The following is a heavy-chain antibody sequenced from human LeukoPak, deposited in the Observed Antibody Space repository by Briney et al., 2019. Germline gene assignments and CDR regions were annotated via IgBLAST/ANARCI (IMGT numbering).Heavy chain of an antibody. V-gene: IGHV3-48*03. CDR2: ISSSGSTI. CDR3: AELGITMIGGV. J-gene: IGHJ6*04. D-gene: IGHD3-10*02. Sequence: GGSLRLSCAASGFTFSRYEMNWVRQAPGKGLEWVSYISSSGSTIYYADSVKGRFTISRDNAKNSLYLQMNSLRAEDTAVYYCAELGITMIGGVWGKGTTVTISS. CDR1: GFTFSRYE.